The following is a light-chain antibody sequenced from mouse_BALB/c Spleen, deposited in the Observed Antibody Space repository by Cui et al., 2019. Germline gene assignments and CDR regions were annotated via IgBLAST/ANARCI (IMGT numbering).Light chain of an antibody. CDR1: QDINSY. V-gene: IGKV14-111*01. Sequence: DIKMTQSPSSMYASLGERVTITCQASQDINSYLSWFQEKPGKCPKTLIYRANRLVDGVPSRFSGSGSGQDYSLTISSLEYEDMGIYYCLQYDEFPYTFGGGTKLEIK. J-gene: IGKJ2*01. CDR2: RAN. CDR3: LQYDEFPYT.